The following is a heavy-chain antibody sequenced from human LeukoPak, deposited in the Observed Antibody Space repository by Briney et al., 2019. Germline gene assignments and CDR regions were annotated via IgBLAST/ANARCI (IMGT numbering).Heavy chain of an antibody. D-gene: IGHD2-2*01. J-gene: IGHJ6*02. CDR3: ASADCSSTSCYVDYYYGMDV. CDR2: IIPIFGTA. V-gene: IGHV1-69*13. CDR1: GGTFSSYA. Sequence: SVKVSCKASGGTFSSYAISWVRQAPGQGPEWMGGIIPIFGTANYAQKFQGRVTITADESTSTAYMELSSLRSEDTAVYYCASADCSSTSCYVDYYYGMDVWGQGTTVTVSS.